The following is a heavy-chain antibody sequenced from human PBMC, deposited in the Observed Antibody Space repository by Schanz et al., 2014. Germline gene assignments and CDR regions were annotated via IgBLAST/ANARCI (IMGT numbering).Heavy chain of an antibody. CDR2: ISGSGGST. Sequence: EVQLVESGGGWVQPGGSLRLSCAASGFTFSSYAMSWVRQAPGKGLEWVSAISGSGGSTYYADSVKGRFTISRNNSKNTLYLQMNSLRAEDTAVYYCAKGRFGELSAFDIWGQGTMVTVSS. D-gene: IGHD3-10*01. CDR3: AKGRFGELSAFDI. J-gene: IGHJ3*02. V-gene: IGHV3-23*04. CDR1: GFTFSSYA.